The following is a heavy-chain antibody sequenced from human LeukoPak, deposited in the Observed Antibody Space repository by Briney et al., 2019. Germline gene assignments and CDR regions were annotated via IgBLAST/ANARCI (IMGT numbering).Heavy chain of an antibody. CDR1: GFTFSKHA. CDR2: ISNSGSTI. CDR3: ARDRDWIFDY. D-gene: IGHD3/OR15-3a*01. V-gene: IGHV3-48*01. Sequence: GGSLRLSCAPSGFTFSKHAMIWLRQAPGKGLEWVSYISNSGSTIYYADSVRGRFTISRDDAKNSLYLQLNTLRAEDTALYYCARDRDWIFDYWGQGILVTVSS. J-gene: IGHJ4*02.